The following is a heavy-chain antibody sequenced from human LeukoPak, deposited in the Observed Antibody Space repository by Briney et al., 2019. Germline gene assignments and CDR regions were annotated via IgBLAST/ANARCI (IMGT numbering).Heavy chain of an antibody. CDR2: ISGSGGST. V-gene: IGHV3-23*01. CDR1: GFTFSSYG. D-gene: IGHD2-21*02. CDR3: AKDYIVVVTAIPGY. Sequence: GGTLRLSCAASGFTFSSYGMSWVRQAPGKGLEWVSAISGSGGSTYYADSVKGRFTISRDNSKNTLYLQMNSLRAEDTAVYYCAKDYIVVVTAIPGYWGQGTLVTVSS. J-gene: IGHJ4*02.